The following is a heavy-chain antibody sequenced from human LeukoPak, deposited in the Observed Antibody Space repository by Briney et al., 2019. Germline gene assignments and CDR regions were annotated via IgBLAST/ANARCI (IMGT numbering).Heavy chain of an antibody. CDR3: AITISRTQDY. D-gene: IGHD3-3*01. CDR1: DGSLSGSY. J-gene: IGHJ4*02. Sequence: SETLSLTCGVSDGSLSGSYWTWIRQAPGEGLEWIGDINYSGITNYDPSLKSRVTISVDTSTNQFSLRLTSVTAADTAVYYCAITISRTQDYWGQGTLVTVSS. V-gene: IGHV4-34*01. CDR2: INYSGIT.